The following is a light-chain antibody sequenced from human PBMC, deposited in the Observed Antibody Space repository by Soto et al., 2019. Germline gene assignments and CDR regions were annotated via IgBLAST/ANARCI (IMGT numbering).Light chain of an antibody. V-gene: IGKV1-39*01. CDR2: AAS. Sequence: DIQMTQSPSSLSASVGDRVTITCRASQSISSYLNWYQQKPGKAPKLLIYAASSLQSGVPSRFSGSGSGTDFTLTISSLQPEDFATYYCQQSYSTLITFGRGTRLEIK. CDR1: QSISSY. CDR3: QQSYSTLIT. J-gene: IGKJ5*01.